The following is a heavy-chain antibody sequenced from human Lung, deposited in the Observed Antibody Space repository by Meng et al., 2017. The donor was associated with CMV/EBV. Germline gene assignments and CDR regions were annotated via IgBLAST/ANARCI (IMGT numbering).Heavy chain of an antibody. CDR2: LRHDGSGE. J-gene: IGHJ5*02. CDR3: AKSPPRMITFGGLIATT. V-gene: IGHV3-30*02. D-gene: IGHD3-16*02. Sequence: SCAASGTSFSTYAMNWVRQATGKGLEWVAFLRHDGSGEHYADSVKGRFTISRDTSKETLYLQMNSLRAEDTAVYYCAKSPPRMITFGGLIATTWXQGTLVTVSS. CDR1: GTSFSTYA.